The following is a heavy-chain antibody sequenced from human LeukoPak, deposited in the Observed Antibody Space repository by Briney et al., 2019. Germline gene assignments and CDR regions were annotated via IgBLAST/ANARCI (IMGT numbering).Heavy chain of an antibody. V-gene: IGHV3-30-3*01. CDR1: GFTFSSYA. CDR2: ISYDGSNK. CDR3: ARSSPGDIVVVPTI. Sequence: GGSLRLSCAASGFTFSSYATHWVRQAPGKGLEWVAVISYDGSNKYYADSVKGRFTISRDNSKNTLYLQMNSLRAEDTAVYYCARSSPGDIVVVPTIWGQGTMVTVSS. J-gene: IGHJ3*02. D-gene: IGHD2-2*01.